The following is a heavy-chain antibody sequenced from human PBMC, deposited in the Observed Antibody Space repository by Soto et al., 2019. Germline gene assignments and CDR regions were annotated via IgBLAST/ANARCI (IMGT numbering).Heavy chain of an antibody. CDR3: ARDRYCSGGSCSTTFDY. CDR1: GGTFSSYT. D-gene: IGHD2-15*01. CDR2: IIPILGIA. Sequence: QVQLVQSGAEVKKPGSSVKVSCKASGGTFSSYTISWVRQAPGQGLEWMGRIIPILGIANYAQKFQGRVTITADKSTSTAYMELRSLSSEDTAVYYCARDRYCSGGSCSTTFDYWGQGTLVTVSS. J-gene: IGHJ4*02. V-gene: IGHV1-69*08.